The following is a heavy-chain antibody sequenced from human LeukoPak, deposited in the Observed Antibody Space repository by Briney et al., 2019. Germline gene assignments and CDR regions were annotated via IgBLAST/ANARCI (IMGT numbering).Heavy chain of an antibody. CDR1: GGSISNYY. Sequence: SETLSLTCSVSGGSISNYYWTWIRQPPGKGLEWIGNVYYSGTTYYNPSLKGRVTMSVDTSKNQFSLKLTSVTAADTAVYYCARGAMVTATLMFDSWGQGTLVTVSS. V-gene: IGHV4-59*01. CDR3: ARGAMVTATLMFDS. CDR2: VYYSGTT. D-gene: IGHD2-21*02. J-gene: IGHJ4*02.